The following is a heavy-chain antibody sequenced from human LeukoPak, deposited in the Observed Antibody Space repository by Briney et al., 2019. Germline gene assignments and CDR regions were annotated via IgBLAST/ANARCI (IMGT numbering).Heavy chain of an antibody. J-gene: IGHJ3*02. CDR2: MYYSGST. V-gene: IGHV4-39*07. D-gene: IGHD3-22*01. CDR3: ARVGGVTMIVVLIGDGFDI. Sequence: SETLSLTCTVSGGSISSSSHYWGWIRQPPGKGLEWIGSMYYSGSTYYNPSLKSRVTISVDASKNQFSLKLSSVTAADTAVYYCARVGGVTMIVVLIGDGFDIWGQGTMVTVSS. CDR1: GGSISSSSHY.